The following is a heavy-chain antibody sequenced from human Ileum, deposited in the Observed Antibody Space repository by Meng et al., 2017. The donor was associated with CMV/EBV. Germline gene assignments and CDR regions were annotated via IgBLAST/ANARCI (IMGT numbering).Heavy chain of an antibody. CDR1: GYTLTSNN. CDR2: IDTNTGNP. J-gene: IGHJ4*02. CDR3: ARDGLSGRYFDY. D-gene: IGHD1-26*01. V-gene: IGHV7-4-1*02. Sequence: QVHLVQSGSELKKPGASVNVSCKTSGYTLTSNNIIWVRQAPGQGPEWMGWIDTNTGNPTYAQGFTGRFVFSLDTSVNTAYLQISSLKAEDTAVYYCARDGLSGRYFDYWGQGTLVTVSS.